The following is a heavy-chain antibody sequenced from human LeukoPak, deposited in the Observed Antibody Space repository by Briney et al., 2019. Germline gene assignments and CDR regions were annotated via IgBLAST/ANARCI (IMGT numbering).Heavy chain of an antibody. CDR3: ARAPLPEGGCDFYYGMDV. J-gene: IGHJ6*04. D-gene: IGHD5-12*01. CDR1: GFPFSSYW. Sequence: GSLRLSCAASGFPFSSYWMSWVRQAPGKGLEWVANIKQDGSEKYYVDSVKGRFTISRDNAKNSLYLQMNSLRAEDTAVYYCARAPLPEGGCDFYYGMDVWGKGTTVTVSS. CDR2: IKQDGSEK. V-gene: IGHV3-7*03.